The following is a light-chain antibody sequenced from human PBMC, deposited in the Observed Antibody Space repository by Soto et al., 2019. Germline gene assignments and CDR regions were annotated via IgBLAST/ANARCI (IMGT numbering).Light chain of an antibody. V-gene: IGKV1-5*03. Sequence: DIQMTQSPSTLSASVGDRVTITCRASQSITSWLAWYQQKPGKAPKLLIYKASSFESGVPSRFSGSGSGTEFTLTISILQPADFAHYYCQKYNNYSGTFGQGTTLEI. CDR2: KAS. J-gene: IGKJ2*01. CDR3: QKYNNYSGT. CDR1: QSITSW.